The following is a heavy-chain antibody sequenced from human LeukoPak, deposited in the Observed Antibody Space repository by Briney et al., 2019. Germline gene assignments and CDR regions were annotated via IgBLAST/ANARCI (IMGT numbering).Heavy chain of an antibody. J-gene: IGHJ6*03. CDR1: GFTFSSYA. CDR3: ARKFKGSSVYYYMDV. Sequence: GGSLRLSCAASGFTFSSYAMSWVRQAPGKGLEWVSAISGSGGSTYYADSVKGRFTISRDNSKNTLYLQMNSLRAEDTAVYYCARKFKGSSVYYYMDVWGKGTTVTVSS. CDR2: ISGSGGST. D-gene: IGHD6-6*01. V-gene: IGHV3-23*01.